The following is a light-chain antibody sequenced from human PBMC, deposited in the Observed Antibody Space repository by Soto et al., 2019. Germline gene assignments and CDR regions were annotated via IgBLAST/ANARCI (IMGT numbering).Light chain of an antibody. Sequence: DIQMTQSPSTLSTSVGDRATITCRASQNIDRWLAWYQQKPGKAPKLLIYEASSLEGGVPSRFSGSGSGTEFTLTVSGLPAEYFATYWCQQYKSGSTFGQGTKLDFK. V-gene: IGKV1-5*01. CDR1: QNIDRW. CDR2: EAS. J-gene: IGKJ1*01. CDR3: QQYKSGST.